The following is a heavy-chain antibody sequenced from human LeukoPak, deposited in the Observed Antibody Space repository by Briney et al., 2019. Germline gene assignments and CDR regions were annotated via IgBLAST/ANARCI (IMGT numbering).Heavy chain of an antibody. CDR1: GFTFSSYE. CDR3: ARDNSDYDSSFFDY. J-gene: IGHJ4*02. V-gene: IGHV3-48*03. CDR2: ISSSGSTK. Sequence: GGSLRLSCAASGFTFSSYEMNWVRQAPGKGLEWISYISSSGSTKYYADSVKGRFTISRDNAKNTLFLQMTSLRAEDTAVYYCARDNSDYDSSFFDYWGQGTLVTVSS. D-gene: IGHD3-22*01.